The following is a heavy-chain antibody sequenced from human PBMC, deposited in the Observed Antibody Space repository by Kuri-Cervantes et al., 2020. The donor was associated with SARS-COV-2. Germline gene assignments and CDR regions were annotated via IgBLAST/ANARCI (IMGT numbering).Heavy chain of an antibody. Sequence: ASVKVSCKVSGYTLTELSMHWVRQAPGKGLEWMGGFDPEDGETIYAQKFQGRVTMTKDTSTDTAYMELSSLRSEDTAVYYCATDLSGSYGGSIDYWGQGTLVTVSS. D-gene: IGHD1-26*01. CDR2: FDPEDGET. V-gene: IGHV1-24*01. CDR3: ATDLSGSYGGSIDY. J-gene: IGHJ4*02. CDR1: GYTLTELS.